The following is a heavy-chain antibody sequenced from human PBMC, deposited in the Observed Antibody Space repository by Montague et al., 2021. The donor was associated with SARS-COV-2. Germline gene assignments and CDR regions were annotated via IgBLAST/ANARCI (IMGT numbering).Heavy chain of an antibody. CDR3: AKDQGDCSSSRCFRGWTYYYYGMDV. J-gene: IGHJ6*02. Sequence: SLRLSSAASGFTFSSYCIHWVRQAPGKGLEWVAVISYDGINKHYADSVKGRFTISRDNSKNTLYLQMNSLGAEDTAVYYCAKDQGDCSSSRCFRGWTYYYYGMDVWGQGTTVTVSS. D-gene: IGHD2-2*01. CDR1: GFTFSSYC. V-gene: IGHV3-30*18. CDR2: ISYDGINK.